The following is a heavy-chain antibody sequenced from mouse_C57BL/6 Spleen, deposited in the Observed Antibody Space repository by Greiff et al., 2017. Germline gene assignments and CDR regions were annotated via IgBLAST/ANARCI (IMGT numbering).Heavy chain of an antibody. J-gene: IGHJ4*01. CDR1: GYTFTSYW. D-gene: IGHD2-1*01. CDR2: IDPNSGGT. CDR3: ARAFGYGNSDAMDY. Sequence: VQLQQPGAELVKPGASVKLSCKASGYTFTSYWMHWVKQRPGRGLEWIGRIDPNSGGTKYNEKFKSKATLTVDKPASTAYMPLSSLTSEDSAVYYCARAFGYGNSDAMDYWGQGTSVTVSS. V-gene: IGHV1-72*01.